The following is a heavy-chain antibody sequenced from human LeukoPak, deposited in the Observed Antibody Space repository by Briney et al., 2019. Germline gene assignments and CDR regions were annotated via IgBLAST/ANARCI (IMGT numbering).Heavy chain of an antibody. Sequence: SGPTLVNPTQTLTLTCTFSGFSLSTSGVGVGWLRQPPGKALEWLALIYWNEDKRYRPSLKSRLTITKDSSKNQVVLTMTNMDPVGTATYYCAQDGYSYGWEIFDIWGQGTMVAVSS. V-gene: IGHV2-5*01. CDR1: GFSLSTSGVG. J-gene: IGHJ3*02. CDR2: IYWNEDK. CDR3: AQDGYSYGWEIFDI. D-gene: IGHD5-18*01.